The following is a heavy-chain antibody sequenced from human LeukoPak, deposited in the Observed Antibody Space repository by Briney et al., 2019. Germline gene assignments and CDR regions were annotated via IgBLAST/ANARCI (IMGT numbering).Heavy chain of an antibody. CDR2: FDPEDGET. D-gene: IGHD5-18*01. V-gene: IGHV1-24*01. Sequence: ASVKVSCKVSGYTLTELSMHWVRQAPGKGLEWMGGFDPEDGETIYAQKFQGRVTITADKSTSTAYMELSSLRSEDTAVYYCARGYSYGKDYYYYYMDVWGKGTTVTVSS. CDR1: GYTLTELS. CDR3: ARGYSYGKDYYYYYMDV. J-gene: IGHJ6*03.